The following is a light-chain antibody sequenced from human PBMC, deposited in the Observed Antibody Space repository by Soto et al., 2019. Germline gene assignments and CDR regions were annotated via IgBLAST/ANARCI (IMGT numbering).Light chain of an antibody. CDR1: QSVGSY. CDR2: DAS. Sequence: EIVMTQSPATLSLSRGERAALSCRASQSVGSYLAWYQQKPGQAPRLLIYDASTRATGIPARFSGSGSGTEFTLTISSLESEDFAVYYCQQRSNWPPITFGQGTRLEI. V-gene: IGKV3-15*01. CDR3: QQRSNWPPIT. J-gene: IGKJ5*01.